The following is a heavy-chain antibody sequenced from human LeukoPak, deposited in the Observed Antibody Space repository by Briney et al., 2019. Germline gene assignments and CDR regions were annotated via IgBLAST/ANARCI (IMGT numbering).Heavy chain of an antibody. CDR3: AKEGGYGLYYFDY. J-gene: IGHJ4*02. Sequence: GGSLRLSCAASGFTVSSNYMSWVRQAPGKGLEWVSVIYSSGSTYYADSVKGRFTISRDNSKDTLYLQMNSLRAEDTAVYYCAKEGGYGLYYFDYWGQGTLVTVSS. V-gene: IGHV3-66*03. CDR1: GFTVSSNY. D-gene: IGHD5-18*01. CDR2: IYSSGST.